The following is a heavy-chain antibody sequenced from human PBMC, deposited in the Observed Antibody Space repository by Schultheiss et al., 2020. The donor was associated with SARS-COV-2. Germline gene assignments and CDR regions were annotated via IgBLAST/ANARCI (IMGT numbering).Heavy chain of an antibody. CDR3: AREYCSSSTCSSLDY. V-gene: IGHV3-30*03. Sequence: GESLKISCAASGFTFSSYGMHWVRQAPGKGLEWVAVISYDGSNKYYADSVKGRFTISRDNSKNTLYLQMNSLRAEDTAVYYCAREYCSSSTCSSLDYWGQGTLVTVSS. CDR1: GFTFSSYG. CDR2: ISYDGSNK. D-gene: IGHD2-2*01. J-gene: IGHJ4*02.